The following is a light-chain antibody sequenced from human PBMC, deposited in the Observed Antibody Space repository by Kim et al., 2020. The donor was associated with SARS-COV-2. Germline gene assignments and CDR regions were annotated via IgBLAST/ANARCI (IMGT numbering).Light chain of an antibody. Sequence: QSVTIACTGTSSDVDGYNYVSWYQQHPSKAPKLMIYEVTERPSGVPNRFSGSKSGNTASLTVSGLQAEDEADYYCSSYAGTNNPYVFGTGTKVTVL. CDR1: SSDVDGYNY. CDR2: EVT. CDR3: SSYAGTNNPYV. J-gene: IGLJ1*01. V-gene: IGLV2-8*01.